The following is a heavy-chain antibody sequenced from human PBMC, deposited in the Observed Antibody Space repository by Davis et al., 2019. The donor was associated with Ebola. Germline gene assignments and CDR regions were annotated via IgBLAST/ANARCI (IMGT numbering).Heavy chain of an antibody. CDR1: GGSVSSSSYY. V-gene: IGHV4-31*11. CDR3: ARGEWESIFGFPYYFDY. CDR2: IYYSGST. Sequence: MPSETLSLTCAVSGGSVSSSSYYWTWIRQHPGKGLEWIGYIYYSGSTYYNPSLKSRVTISVDTSKNQFSLKLSSVTAADTAVYYCARGEWESIFGFPYYFDYWGQGTLVTVSS. J-gene: IGHJ4*02. D-gene: IGHD3-3*01.